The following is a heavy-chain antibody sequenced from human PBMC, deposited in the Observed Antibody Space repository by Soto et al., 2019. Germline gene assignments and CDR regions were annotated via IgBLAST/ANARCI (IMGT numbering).Heavy chain of an antibody. CDR3: ARNGIKWPHFDY. D-gene: IGHD5-12*01. J-gene: IGHJ4*02. CDR1: GDSVSSTNSA. Sequence: SQTLSLTCAISGDSVSSTNSAWNWIRQSPSRGLEWLGRTYYRSKWYNDYAVSVKSRITINPDTSKNQFSLQLNSVTPEDTAVYYCARNGIKWPHFDYWGQGTLVTVSS. V-gene: IGHV6-1*01. CDR2: TYYRSKWYN.